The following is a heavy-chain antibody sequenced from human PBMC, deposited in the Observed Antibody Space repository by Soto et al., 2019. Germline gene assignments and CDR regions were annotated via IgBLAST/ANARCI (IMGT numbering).Heavy chain of an antibody. D-gene: IGHD3-22*01. V-gene: IGHV1-69*13. CDR3: ARDTYYYDSSGYCDY. CDR2: IIPIFGTA. Sequence: SVKVSCKASGGTFSSYAISWVRQAPGQGLEWMGGIIPIFGTANYAQKFQGRVTITADESTSTAYMELSSLRSEDTAVYYCARDTYYYDSSGYCDYWGQGTLVTVSS. CDR1: GGTFSSYA. J-gene: IGHJ4*02.